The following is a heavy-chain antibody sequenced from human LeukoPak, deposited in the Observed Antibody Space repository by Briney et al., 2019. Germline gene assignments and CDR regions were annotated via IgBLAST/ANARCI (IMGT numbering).Heavy chain of an antibody. Sequence: SETLSLTCTVSGYSISSGYYWGWIRQPPGKGLEWIGSTHYSGRTYYNPSLESRVTISVATSKNQFSLKLSSVTAADTAVYYCARDGPEGVMVVAPTHYFDYWGQGTLVTVSS. CDR3: ARDGPEGVMVVAPTHYFDY. CDR1: GYSISSGYY. J-gene: IGHJ4*01. CDR2: THYSGRT. D-gene: IGHD2-15*01. V-gene: IGHV4-38-2*02.